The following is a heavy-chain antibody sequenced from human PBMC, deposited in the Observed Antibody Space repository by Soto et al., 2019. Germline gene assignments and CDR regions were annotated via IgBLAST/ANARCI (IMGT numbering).Heavy chain of an antibody. CDR2: IYYNGNT. V-gene: IGHV4-59*08. CDR3: ARHATRSYDS. J-gene: IGHJ4*02. CDR1: RGSISTYY. Sequence: SETLSLTCTVSRGSISTYYWSWIRQPPGKGLECIGYIYYNGNTNYNPSLKSRVTISVDTSKNQFTLNLNSVTAADTAVYYCARHATRSYDSWGQGTLVTVAS.